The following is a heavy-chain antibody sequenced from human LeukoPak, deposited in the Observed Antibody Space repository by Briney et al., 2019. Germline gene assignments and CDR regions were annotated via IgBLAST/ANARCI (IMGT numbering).Heavy chain of an antibody. D-gene: IGHD1-26*01. CDR1: GYIFSNFA. CDR3: AGLRVGATVGYFDY. V-gene: IGHV1-8*02. Sequence: ASVKVSCKASGYIFSNFAMTWVRQAPGQGLEWMGWMNPNSGNTGYAQKFQGRVTMTRNTSISTAYMELSSLRSEDTAVYYCAGLRVGATVGYFDYWGQGTLVTVSS. CDR2: MNPNSGNT. J-gene: IGHJ4*02.